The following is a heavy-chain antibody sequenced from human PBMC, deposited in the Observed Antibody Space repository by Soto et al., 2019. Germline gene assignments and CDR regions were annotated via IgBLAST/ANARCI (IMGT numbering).Heavy chain of an antibody. D-gene: IGHD3-22*01. CDR2: ISGSGGST. CDR1: GFTFSSYA. J-gene: IGHJ6*02. Sequence: GESLKISCAASGFTFSSYAMSWVRQAPGKGLEWVSAISGSGGSTYYADSVKGRFTISRDNSKNTLYLQMNSLRAEDTAVYYCAKSDRDHWPTSADVWGQGTTVTVSS. CDR3: AKSDRDHWPTSADV. V-gene: IGHV3-23*01.